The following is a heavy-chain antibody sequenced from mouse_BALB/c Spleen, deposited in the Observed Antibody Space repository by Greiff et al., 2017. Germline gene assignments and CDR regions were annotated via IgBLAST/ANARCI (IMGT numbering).Heavy chain of an antibody. CDR3: NAWTRGFAY. D-gene: IGHD3-3*01. V-gene: IGHV14-4*02. Sequence: VQLQQSGAELVRSGASVKLSCTASGFNIKDYYMHWVKQRPEQGLEWIGWIDPENGDTEYAPKFQGKATMTADTSSNTAYLQLSSLTSEDTAVYCCNAWTRGFAYWGQGTLVTVSA. J-gene: IGHJ3*01. CDR1: GFNIKDYY. CDR2: IDPENGDT.